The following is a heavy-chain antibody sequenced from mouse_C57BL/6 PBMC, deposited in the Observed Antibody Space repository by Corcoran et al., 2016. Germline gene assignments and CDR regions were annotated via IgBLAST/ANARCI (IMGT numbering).Heavy chain of an antibody. CDR1: GYTFTTYG. CDR3: VRPVGMAMDY. V-gene: IGHV9-3*01. CDR2: INTYSGVP. Sequence: QIQLVQSGPELKKPGETVKISCKASGYTFTTYGMSWVKQAPGKGLKWMGWINTYSGVPTYADDFKGRFAFSLETSASTAYLQINNLKNEDTATYFCVRPVGMAMDYWGQGTSVTVSS. J-gene: IGHJ4*01.